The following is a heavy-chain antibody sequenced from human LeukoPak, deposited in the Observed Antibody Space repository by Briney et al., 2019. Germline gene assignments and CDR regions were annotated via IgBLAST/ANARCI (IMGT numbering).Heavy chain of an antibody. V-gene: IGHV4-59*01. Sequence: KTSETLSLTCTVSGGSISNYYWSWIRQPPGKGLEWIGYIYYSGSTNSNPSLKSRVTISVDTSKSQFSLKLSSVTAADTAVYYCARWRSCGDNCYPSAFDIWGQGKMVTVSS. CDR3: ARWRSCGDNCYPSAFDI. CDR1: GGSISNYY. CDR2: IYYSGST. J-gene: IGHJ3*02. D-gene: IGHD2-21*02.